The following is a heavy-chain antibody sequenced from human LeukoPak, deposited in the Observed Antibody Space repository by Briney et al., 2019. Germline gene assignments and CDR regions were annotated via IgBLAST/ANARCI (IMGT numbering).Heavy chain of an antibody. CDR2: IRFDGSKK. CDR3: ARDTEGLFDY. D-gene: IGHD1-14*01. J-gene: IGHJ4*02. CDR1: GFTFSSYG. V-gene: IGHV3-30*02. Sequence: GGTLRLSCAASGFTFSSYGMHWVRQAPGKGLEWVTFIRFDGSKKYYADSVKGRFTISRDNSKNTLYLQMNSLRAEDTAVYYCARDTEGLFDYWGQGTLVTVSS.